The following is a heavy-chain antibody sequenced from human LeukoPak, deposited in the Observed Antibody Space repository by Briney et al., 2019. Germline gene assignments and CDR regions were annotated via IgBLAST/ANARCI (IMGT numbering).Heavy chain of an antibody. V-gene: IGHV3-23*01. CDR3: AKDGTFYYYYMDV. J-gene: IGHJ6*03. CDR1: GFTFVSYG. Sequence: PGGSLRLSCAASGFTFVSYGMSWVRQAPGKGLEWVSAISGSGGSTYYADSVKGRFTISRDNSKNTLYLQMNSLRAEDTAVYYCAKDGTFYYYYMDVWGKGTTVTISS. D-gene: IGHD1-26*01. CDR2: ISGSGGST.